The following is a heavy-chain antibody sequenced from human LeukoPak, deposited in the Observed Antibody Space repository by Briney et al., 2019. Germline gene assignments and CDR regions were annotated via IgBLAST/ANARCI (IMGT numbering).Heavy chain of an antibody. CDR3: ARVRGGMIVVVFDY. V-gene: IGHV1-2*02. J-gene: IGHJ4*02. Sequence: ASVKVSCKASGYTFTGYYMHWVRQAPGQGLEWMGWINPNSGGTNYAQKFQGRVTKTRDTSISTAYMELSRLRSDDTAVYYCARVRGGMIVVVFDYWGQGTLVTVSS. CDR2: INPNSGGT. CDR1: GYTFTGYY. D-gene: IGHD3-22*01.